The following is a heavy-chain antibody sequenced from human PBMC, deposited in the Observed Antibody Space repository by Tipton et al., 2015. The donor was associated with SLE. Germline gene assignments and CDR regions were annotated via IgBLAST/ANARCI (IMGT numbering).Heavy chain of an antibody. CDR2: ISNIETT. CDR1: GGSIRSHY. Sequence: TLSLTCTVSGGSIRSHYWSWIRQAPGKGLEWIGYISNIETTNYNPSLKSRVTISVDTSKNQFSLKLRSVTAADTAVYYCAGAWQGYCSGGTCYVLDYWGQGTLVTVSS. J-gene: IGHJ4*02. D-gene: IGHD2-15*01. V-gene: IGHV4-59*11. CDR3: AGAWQGYCSGGTCYVLDY.